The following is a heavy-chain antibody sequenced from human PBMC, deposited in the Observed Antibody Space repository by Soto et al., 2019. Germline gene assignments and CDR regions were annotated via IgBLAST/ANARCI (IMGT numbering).Heavy chain of an antibody. CDR1: GGSISSYY. J-gene: IGHJ3*02. V-gene: IGHV4-59*01. D-gene: IGHD6-6*01. Sequence: PSETLSLTCTVSGGSISSYYWSWIRQPPGKGLEWIGYIYYSGSTNYNPSLTSRVTISVDTSKNQFSLKLSSVTAADTAVYYCARGTTSIAHDAFDIWGQGTMVTVSS. CDR2: IYYSGST. CDR3: ARGTTSIAHDAFDI.